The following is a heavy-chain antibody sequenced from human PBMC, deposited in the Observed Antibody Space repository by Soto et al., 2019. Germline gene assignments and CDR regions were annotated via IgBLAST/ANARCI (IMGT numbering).Heavy chain of an antibody. CDR1: GFTFNTYR. J-gene: IGHJ4*02. V-gene: IGHV3-48*01. Sequence: DVQLVESGGGLVQPGGSLRLSCAASGFTFNTYRMNWVRQAPGKGLEWVSYISRTNTIHYADAVRGRFTISRENAKNSLYLQMNSLRSDDTAVYVCTRDPHALDYWGQGTLVTVSP. CDR2: ISRTNTI. CDR3: TRDPHALDY.